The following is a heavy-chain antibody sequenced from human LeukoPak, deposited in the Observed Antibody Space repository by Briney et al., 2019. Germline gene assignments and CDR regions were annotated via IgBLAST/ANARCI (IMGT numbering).Heavy chain of an antibody. J-gene: IGHJ6*03. V-gene: IGHV7-4-1*02. Sequence: ASVKVSCKASGYTFTSYAMNWVRQAPGQELEWMGWINTNTGNPTYAQGFTGRFVFSLDTSVSTAYLQISSLKAEDTAVYYCASPYGIAVSNYYYYYYMDVWGKGTTVTVSS. D-gene: IGHD6-19*01. CDR2: INTNTGNP. CDR1: GYTFTSYA. CDR3: ASPYGIAVSNYYYYYYMDV.